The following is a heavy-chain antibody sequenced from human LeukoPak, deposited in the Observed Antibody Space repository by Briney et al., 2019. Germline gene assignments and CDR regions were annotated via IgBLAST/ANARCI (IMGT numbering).Heavy chain of an antibody. Sequence: GGSLRLSCAASGFTFSSYAMSWVRQAPGKGLEWVSAISGSGGSTYYADSVKGRFTISRDNSKNTLYLQMNSLRDEDTAVYYCARKDYDFWSGYYTQFDYWGQGTLVTVSS. V-gene: IGHV3-23*01. CDR1: GFTFSSYA. J-gene: IGHJ4*02. CDR2: ISGSGGST. D-gene: IGHD3-3*01. CDR3: ARKDYDFWSGYYTQFDY.